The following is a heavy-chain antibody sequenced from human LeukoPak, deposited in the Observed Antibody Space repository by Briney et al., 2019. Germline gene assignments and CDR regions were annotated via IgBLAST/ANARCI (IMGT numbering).Heavy chain of an antibody. V-gene: IGHV1-69*04. CDR2: IIPILGIA. J-gene: IGHJ6*02. CDR3: ASTPGTPYYYYYGMDV. Sequence: PPASVKVSCKASGGTFSSYAISWVRQAPGQGLEWMGRIIPILGIANYAQKFQGRVTITADKSASTAHMELSSLRSEDTAVYYCASTPGTPYYYYYGMDVWGQGTTVTVSS. D-gene: IGHD3-10*01. CDR1: GGTFSSYA.